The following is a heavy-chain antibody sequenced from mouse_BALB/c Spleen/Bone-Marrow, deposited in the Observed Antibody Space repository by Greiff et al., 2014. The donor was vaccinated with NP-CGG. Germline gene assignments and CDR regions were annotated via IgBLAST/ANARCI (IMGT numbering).Heavy chain of an antibody. CDR3: TRSNYGYWYFDV. Sequence: VKLVESGAELVKPGASVKLSCKASGYTFSSYYMYWVKQRPGQGLEWIGEINPSNGGTKFNEKFKSKATLTVDKSSSTAYMQLSSLTSEDSAVYYCTRSNYGYWYFDVWGAGITVTVSS. D-gene: IGHD1-1*01. J-gene: IGHJ1*01. CDR2: INPSNGGT. V-gene: IGHV1S81*02. CDR1: GYTFSSYY.